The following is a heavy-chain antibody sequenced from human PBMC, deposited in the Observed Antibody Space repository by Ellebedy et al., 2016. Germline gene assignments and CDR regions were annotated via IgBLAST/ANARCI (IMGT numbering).Heavy chain of an antibody. D-gene: IGHD3-10*01. J-gene: IGHJ5*02. Sequence: GESLKISCAASGFTFSSYAMSWVRQAPGKGLEWVSAISGSGGSTYYADSVKGRFTISRDNSKNTLYLQMNSLRAEDTAVYYCAKAYYYGSGSYYNWFDPWGQGTLVTVSS. CDR2: ISGSGGST. V-gene: IGHV3-23*01. CDR1: GFTFSSYA. CDR3: AKAYYYGSGSYYNWFDP.